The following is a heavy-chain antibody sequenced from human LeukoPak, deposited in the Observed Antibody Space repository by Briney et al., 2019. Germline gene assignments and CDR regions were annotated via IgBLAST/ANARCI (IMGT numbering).Heavy chain of an antibody. CDR1: GGSFSGYY. D-gene: IGHD1-1*01. J-gene: IGHJ4*02. CDR2: INHSGGT. Sequence: SETLSLTCAVYGGSFSGYYWSWIRQPPGKGLEWIGEINHSGGTNYNPSLKSRVTISVDTSKNQFSLKLSSVTAADTAVYYCARANRWYRNFDYWGQGTLVTVSS. CDR3: ARANRWYRNFDY. V-gene: IGHV4-34*01.